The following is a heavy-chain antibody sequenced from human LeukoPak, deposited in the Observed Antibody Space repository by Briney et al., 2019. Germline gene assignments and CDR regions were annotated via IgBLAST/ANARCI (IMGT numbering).Heavy chain of an antibody. D-gene: IGHD3-22*01. CDR1: GFTVSSNY. Sequence: GGSLRLSCAASGFTVSSNYMSWVRQAPGKGLEWVAVISYDGSNKYYADSVKGRFTISRDNSKNTLYLQMNSLRAEDTAVYYCAKVPYYYDKHAFDIWGQGTMVTVSS. CDR2: ISYDGSNK. V-gene: IGHV3-30*18. CDR3: AKVPYYYDKHAFDI. J-gene: IGHJ3*02.